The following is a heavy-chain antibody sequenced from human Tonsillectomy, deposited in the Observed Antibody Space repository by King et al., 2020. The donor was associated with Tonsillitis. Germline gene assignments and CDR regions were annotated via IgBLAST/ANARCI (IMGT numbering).Heavy chain of an antibody. D-gene: IGHD6-25*01. CDR3: VLTVTGFGSADAFDI. J-gene: IGHJ3*02. CDR1: GSSINNHY. V-gene: IGHV4-4*08. Sequence: QLQESGPGLVKPSETLSLTCTVSGSSINNHYCNWIRQPPGKGLEWIGYVYTSGSTNYNPSLKSRITISLDTSRSQSSLKLASVTAADTAIYYCVLTVTGFGSADAFDIWGPGTMVTVS. CDR2: VYTSGST.